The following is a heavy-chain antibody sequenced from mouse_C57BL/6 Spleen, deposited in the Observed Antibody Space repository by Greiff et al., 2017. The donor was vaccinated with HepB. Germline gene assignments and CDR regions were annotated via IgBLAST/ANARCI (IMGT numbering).Heavy chain of an antibody. CDR2: ISSGSSTI. Sequence: EVKVEESGGGLVKPGGSLKLSCAASGFTFSDYGMHWVRQAPEKGLEWVAYISSGSSTIYYADTVKGRFTISRDNAKNTLFLQMTSLRSEDTAMYYCAQTGGTNYFDYWGQGTTLTVSS. CDR3: AQTGGTNYFDY. D-gene: IGHD4-1*01. CDR1: GFTFSDYG. V-gene: IGHV5-17*01. J-gene: IGHJ2*01.